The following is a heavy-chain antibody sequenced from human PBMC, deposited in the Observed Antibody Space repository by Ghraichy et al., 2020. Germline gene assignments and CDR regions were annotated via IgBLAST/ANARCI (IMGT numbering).Heavy chain of an antibody. CDR1: GGSFSGYY. J-gene: IGHJ6*02. Sequence: ESLNISCAVYGGSFSGYYWSWIRQPPGKGLEWIGEINHSGSTNYNPSLKSRVTISVDTSKNQFSLKLSSVTAADTAVCYCASGGGILTGYYISYYGMDVGGQGTTVTVSS. D-gene: IGHD3-9*01. CDR3: ASGGGILTGYYISYYGMDV. V-gene: IGHV4-34*01. CDR2: INHSGST.